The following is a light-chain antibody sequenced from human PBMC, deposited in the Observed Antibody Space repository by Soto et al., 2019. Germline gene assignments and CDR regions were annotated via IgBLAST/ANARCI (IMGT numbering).Light chain of an antibody. CDR2: AAS. CDR1: QSISSN. CDR3: QQYGSSPWT. V-gene: IGKV3-20*01. J-gene: IGKJ1*01. Sequence: EIVMTQSPATLSVSPGERATLSCRASQSISSNLAWYQQKPGQAPRLLIYAASRRATGIPDRFSGSGSGTDFTLTISRLEPEDFAVYYCQQYGSSPWTFGQGTKVDI.